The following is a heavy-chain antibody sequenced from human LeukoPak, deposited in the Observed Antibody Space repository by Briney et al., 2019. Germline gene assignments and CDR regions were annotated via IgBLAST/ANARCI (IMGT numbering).Heavy chain of an antibody. CDR3: ARENTAMADYYYYYMDV. V-gene: IGHV3-48*03. J-gene: IGHJ6*03. Sequence: GGSLRLSCAASGFTFSSYEMNWVRQAPGKGLEWVSYISSSGSTIYYADSVKGRFTISRDNAKNSLYLRMNSLRAEDTAVYYCARENTAMADYYYYYMDVWGKGTTVTVSS. CDR1: GFTFSSYE. CDR2: ISSSGSTI. D-gene: IGHD5-18*01.